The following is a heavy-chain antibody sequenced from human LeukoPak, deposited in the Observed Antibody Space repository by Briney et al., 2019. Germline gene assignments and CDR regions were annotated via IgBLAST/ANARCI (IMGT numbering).Heavy chain of an antibody. V-gene: IGHV1-8*01. Sequence: ASVKVSCKASGYTFTSYDINWVRQATGQGLEWMGWMNPNSGNTGYAQKFQGRVTMTRNTSISTAYMELSSLRSEDAAVYYCARAFARSGSEIDPWGQGTLVTVSS. CDR1: GYTFTSYD. D-gene: IGHD3-10*01. CDR2: MNPNSGNT. CDR3: ARAFARSGSEIDP. J-gene: IGHJ5*02.